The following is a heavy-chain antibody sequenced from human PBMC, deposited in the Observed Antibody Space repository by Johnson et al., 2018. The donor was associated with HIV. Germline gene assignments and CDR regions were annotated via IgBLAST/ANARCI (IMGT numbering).Heavy chain of an antibody. D-gene: IGHD2-21*01. CDR2: ISSSGATI. Sequence: QVQLVESGGGVVKPGESLRLSCAASGFIFSDYYMTWIRQAPGKGLEWISYISSSGATIYYADSVKGRFTISRDNSKSSLYLQMNSLRAEDTAVYYCAKGLHIVVEGDAFDIWGQGTMVTVSS. J-gene: IGHJ3*02. CDR3: AKGLHIVVEGDAFDI. CDR1: GFIFSDYY. V-gene: IGHV3-11*04.